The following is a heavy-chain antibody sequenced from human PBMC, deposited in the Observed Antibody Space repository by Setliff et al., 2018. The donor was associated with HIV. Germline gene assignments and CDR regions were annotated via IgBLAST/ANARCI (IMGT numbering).Heavy chain of an antibody. CDR1: GFTFSTYW. CDR3: ATDCAVVGGTGSLDS. V-gene: IGHV3-7*05. CDR2: IKQDGSEK. Sequence: VGSLRLSCAASGFTFSTYWMSWVRQAPGKGLEWVANIKQDGSEKNYMDSVKGRFTISRDNAKNSLYLQMNSLRVEDTAVYYCATDCAVVGGTGSLDSWGQGTLVTVS. D-gene: IGHD1-26*01. J-gene: IGHJ4*02.